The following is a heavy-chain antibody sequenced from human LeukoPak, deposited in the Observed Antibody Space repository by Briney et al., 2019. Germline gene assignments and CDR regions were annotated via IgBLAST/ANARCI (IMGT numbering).Heavy chain of an antibody. CDR1: GYTFTSYG. J-gene: IGHJ4*02. V-gene: IGHV1-18*04. CDR3: ARVDGSGSYSPFDY. CDR2: ISAYNGNT. D-gene: IGHD3-10*01. Sequence: ASVKVSCKGSGYTFTSYGISWVRQAPGQGLEWMGWISAYNGNTNYAQKLQGRVTMTTDTSTSTAYMELRSLRSDDTAVYYCARVDGSGSYSPFDYWGQGTLVTVSS.